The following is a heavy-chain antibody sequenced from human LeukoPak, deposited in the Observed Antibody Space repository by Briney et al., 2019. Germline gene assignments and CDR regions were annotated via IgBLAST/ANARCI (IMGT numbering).Heavy chain of an antibody. CDR1: GFTFSSYA. CDR3: AKDIFHYGSGSYYQPFDY. Sequence: GGSLRLSCAASGFTFSSYAMSWVRQAPGKGLEWVSAINGSGGSTYYADSVKGRFTISSDNSKNTLYLQMNSLRAEDTAGYYCAKDIFHYGSGSYYQPFDYWGQGTLVTVSS. V-gene: IGHV3-23*01. J-gene: IGHJ4*02. D-gene: IGHD3-10*01. CDR2: INGSGGST.